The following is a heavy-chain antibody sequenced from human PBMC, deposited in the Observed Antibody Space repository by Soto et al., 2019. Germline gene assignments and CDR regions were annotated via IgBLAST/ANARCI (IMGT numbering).Heavy chain of an antibody. V-gene: IGHV4-59*01. CDR3: AREGLTGTIGLYYYYGMDV. CDR1: GGSISSYY. J-gene: IGHJ6*02. Sequence: QVQLQESGPGLVKPSETLSLTCTVSGGSISSYYWSWIRQPPGKGLEWIGYIYYSGSTNYNPSLTGRVTISVDTSKSQFSLKLSSVTAADTAVYYCAREGLTGTIGLYYYYGMDVWGQGTTVTVSS. D-gene: IGHD1-7*01. CDR2: IYYSGST.